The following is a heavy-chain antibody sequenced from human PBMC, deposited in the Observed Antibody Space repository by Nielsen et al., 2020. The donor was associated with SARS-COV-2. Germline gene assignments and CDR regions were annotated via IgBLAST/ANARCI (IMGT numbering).Heavy chain of an antibody. Sequence: ASVKVSCKASGYTFTSYAMNWVRQAPGQGLEWVGWINTNTGNPTYAQGFTGRFVFSLDTSVSTAYLQISSLKAEDTAVYYCARGWIVVVPAASARGDAFDIWGQGTMVTVSS. CDR1: GYTFTSYA. V-gene: IGHV7-4-1*02. CDR3: ARGWIVVVPAASARGDAFDI. J-gene: IGHJ3*02. CDR2: INTNTGNP. D-gene: IGHD2-2*01.